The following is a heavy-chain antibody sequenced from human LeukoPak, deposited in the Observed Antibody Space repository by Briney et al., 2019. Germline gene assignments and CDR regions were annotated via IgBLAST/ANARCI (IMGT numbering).Heavy chain of an antibody. CDR3: ARGGLVGYKSRVVVAAFHFDP. D-gene: IGHD2-15*01. CDR2: IYDSGST. CDR1: GGSIRSSYYY. V-gene: IGHV4-39*01. Sequence: SETLSLTCTVSGGSIRSSYYYWGWIRQPPGKGLEWIGSIYDSGSTYYNPSLKSRVTISVDTSKNQFSLKLNSVTAADTAVYYCARGGLVGYKSRVVVAAFHFDPWGQGTLVTVSS. J-gene: IGHJ5*02.